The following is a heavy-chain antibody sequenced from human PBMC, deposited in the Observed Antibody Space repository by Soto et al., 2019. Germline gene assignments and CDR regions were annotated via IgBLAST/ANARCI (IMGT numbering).Heavy chain of an antibody. CDR2: IDPSDSYT. J-gene: IGHJ5*02. CDR1: GYSFTSYW. V-gene: IGHV5-10-1*01. CDR3: ARLLLSRVDFDP. Sequence: RGESLKISCKGSGYSFTSYWISWVRRMPGKGLEWMGRIDPSDSYTNYSPSFQGHVTISADKSISTAYLQWSSLKASDTAMYYCARLLLSRVDFDPWGQGTLVTVSS. D-gene: IGHD3-16*02.